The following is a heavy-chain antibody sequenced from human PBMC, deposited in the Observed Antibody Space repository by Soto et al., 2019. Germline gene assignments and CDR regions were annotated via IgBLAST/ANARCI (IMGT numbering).Heavy chain of an antibody. Sequence: QVQLVQSGAEVKNLGPSWKVSAKALGTPFTGNDTNWFQQPTDQGLEWMGWMNPNSGNTGYAQKFQGRVTMTRNTSISTAYMELSSLRSEDTAVYYCATPLDVAAFYFDYWGQGTLVTVSS. V-gene: IGHV1-8*01. CDR2: MNPNSGNT. J-gene: IGHJ4*02. D-gene: IGHD6-19*01. CDR1: GTPFTGND. CDR3: ATPLDVAAFYFDY.